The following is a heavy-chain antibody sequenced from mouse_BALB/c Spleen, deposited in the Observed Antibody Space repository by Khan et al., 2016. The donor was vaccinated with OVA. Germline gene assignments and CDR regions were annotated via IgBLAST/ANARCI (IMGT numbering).Heavy chain of an antibody. CDR3: VRDGAYHRNDGWFAY. CDR1: GYTFISYT. Sequence: QVQLQQSGAELARPGASVKMSCKASGYTFISYTIHWIKKRPGQGLERIGYINPSNGYTNYNQKFKDKATLTTDKSSTTAYLQLSSLTSDDSAVYNGVRDGAYHRNDGWFAYWGQGTLVTVSA. J-gene: IGHJ3*01. CDR2: INPSNGYT. V-gene: IGHV1-4*01. D-gene: IGHD2-14*01.